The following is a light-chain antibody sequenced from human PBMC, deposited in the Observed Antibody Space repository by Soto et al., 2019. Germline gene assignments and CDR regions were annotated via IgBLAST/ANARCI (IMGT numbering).Light chain of an antibody. J-gene: IGKJ1*01. CDR1: QTIISSY. CDR3: QQNVGSPRT. V-gene: IGKV3-20*01. CDR2: GAS. Sequence: EIVLTQSPGTLSLSPGERATLSCRASQTIISSYLAWYQHKPGQAPRLLIYGASSRATGIPERFSGSGSGTDFTLTISRLEPEDFAVYYCQQNVGSPRTFGQGTKVEIK.